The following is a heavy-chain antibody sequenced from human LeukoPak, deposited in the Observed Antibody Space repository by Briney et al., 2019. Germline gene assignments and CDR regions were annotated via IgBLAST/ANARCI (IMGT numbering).Heavy chain of an antibody. CDR3: ARGYCTTTRCREGHDY. J-gene: IGHJ4*02. CDR2: IYTSGST. V-gene: IGHV4-4*07. Sequence: SETLSLTCTVSGGSISSYNWSWIRQPAGKGLEWIGRIYTSGSTIYNPSLKSQVTTSVDTSKNHFSLKLSSVTAADTAVYYCARGYCTTTRCREGHDYWGQGTLVSVSS. CDR1: GGSISSYN. D-gene: IGHD2-8*01.